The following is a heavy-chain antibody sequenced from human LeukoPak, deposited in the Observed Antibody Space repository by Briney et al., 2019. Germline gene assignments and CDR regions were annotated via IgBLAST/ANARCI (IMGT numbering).Heavy chain of an antibody. V-gene: IGHV5-51*01. Sequence: GESLKISCKGSGYSFTSYWIGWVCQMPGKGLEWMGIIYPGDSDTRYSPSFQGQVTISADKSISTAYLQWSSLKASDTAMYYCARHIAVAYYYYGMDVWGQGTTVTVSS. J-gene: IGHJ6*02. CDR3: ARHIAVAYYYYGMDV. D-gene: IGHD6-19*01. CDR1: GYSFTSYW. CDR2: IYPGDSDT.